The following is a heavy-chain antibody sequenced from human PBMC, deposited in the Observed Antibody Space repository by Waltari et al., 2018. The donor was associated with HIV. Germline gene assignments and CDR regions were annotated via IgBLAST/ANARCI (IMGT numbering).Heavy chain of an antibody. D-gene: IGHD2-21*02. Sequence: QVQLQESGPGLVKPSQTLSLTCTVSGGSISSGSYYWSWIRQPAGKGLEWIGRIYTSGSTNYNPSLKSRVTISVDTSKNQFSLKLSSVTAADTAVYYCARGLGIVVVTAYDAFDIWGQGTMVTVSS. CDR3: ARGLGIVVVTAYDAFDI. J-gene: IGHJ3*02. CDR1: GGSISSGSYY. V-gene: IGHV4-61*02. CDR2: IYTSGST.